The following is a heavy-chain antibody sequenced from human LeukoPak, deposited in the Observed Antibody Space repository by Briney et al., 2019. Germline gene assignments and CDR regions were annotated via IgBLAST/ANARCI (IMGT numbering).Heavy chain of an antibody. D-gene: IGHD6-19*01. V-gene: IGHV6-1*01. CDR3: ARVGYSSVWTPFAMDV. J-gene: IGHJ6*02. CDR2: TYYRSKWYN. CDR1: GDSVSSNSAA. Sequence: SQTLSLTCAISGDSVSSNSAAWNWIRQSPSRGLEWLGRTYYRSKWYNDYAVSVKSRITINPDTSKKQFSLQLNSVTPEDTAVYYCARVGYSSVWTPFAMDVWGQGTTVTVSS.